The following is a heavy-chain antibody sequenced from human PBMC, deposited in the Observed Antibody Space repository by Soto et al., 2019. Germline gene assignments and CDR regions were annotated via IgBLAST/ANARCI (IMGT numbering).Heavy chain of an antibody. V-gene: IGHV4-34*01. D-gene: IGHD3-16*01. CDR2: INHSGST. CDR3: ASGEGDF. Sequence: QVQLQQWGAGLLKPSETLSLTCAVYGGSFSGYYWSWIRQPPGKGLEWIGEINHSGSTTYNPTLKXRXXSAIDPFKDQFSLELSSVTAAGTAVYYRASGEGDFWGQGALVAVSS. J-gene: IGHJ4*02. CDR1: GGSFSGYY.